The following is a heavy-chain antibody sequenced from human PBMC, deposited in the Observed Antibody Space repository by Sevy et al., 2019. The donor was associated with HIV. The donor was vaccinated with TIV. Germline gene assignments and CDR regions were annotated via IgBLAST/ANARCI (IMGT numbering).Heavy chain of an antibody. J-gene: IGHJ5*02. CDR2: IKQDGSEK. Sequence: GGSLRLSCAASGFTFSNHWMSWVRQAPGKGLEWVANIKQDGSEKYYVDSVKGRFTISRDNAKNSLSLQMNSLRAGDTAMYYCARDKGQGWFDPWGQGTLVTVSS. CDR1: GFTFSNHW. CDR3: ARDKGQGWFDP. V-gene: IGHV3-7*01.